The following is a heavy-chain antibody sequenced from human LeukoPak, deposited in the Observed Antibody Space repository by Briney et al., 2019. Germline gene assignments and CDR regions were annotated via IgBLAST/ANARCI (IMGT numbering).Heavy chain of an antibody. J-gene: IGHJ4*02. CDR2: IDSDGSST. V-gene: IGHV3-74*01. D-gene: IGHD1-14*01. Sequence: GGSPRLSCAASGFTFRTYWMHWVRQVPGKGLVWVSRIDSDGSSTSYADFVKGRFTISRDNARNTFYLQMNSLRVEDTAVYYCARDNIRSLDYWGQGTLVTVSS. CDR1: GFTFRTYW. CDR3: ARDNIRSLDY.